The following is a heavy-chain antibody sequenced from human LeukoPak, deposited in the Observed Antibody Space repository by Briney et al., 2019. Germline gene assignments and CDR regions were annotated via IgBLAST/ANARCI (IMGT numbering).Heavy chain of an antibody. Sequence: ETLSLTCTVSGGSISSSSYYWGWIRQAPGKGLEWVANIKQDGSEKYYVDSVKGRFTISRDNAKNSLYLQMNSLRAEDTAVYYCARDRIAARPYYFDYWGQGTLVTVSS. CDR3: ARDRIAARPYYFDY. CDR2: IKQDGSEK. D-gene: IGHD6-6*01. V-gene: IGHV3-7*01. CDR1: GGSISSSSYY. J-gene: IGHJ4*02.